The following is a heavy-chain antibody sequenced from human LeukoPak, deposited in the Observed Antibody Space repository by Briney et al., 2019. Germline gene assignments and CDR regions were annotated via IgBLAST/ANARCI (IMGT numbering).Heavy chain of an antibody. CDR3: ARDPPGGDGYNLDYFGY. J-gene: IGHJ4*02. CDR1: GFTFSSYS. D-gene: IGHD5-24*01. V-gene: IGHV3-21*01. Sequence: GGSLRLSCAASGFTFSSYSMNWVRQAPGKGLEWVSSISSSSSYIYYADSVKGRFTISRDNAKNSLYLQMNSLRAEDTAVYYCARDPPGGDGYNLDYFGYWGQGTLVTVSS. CDR2: ISSSSSYI.